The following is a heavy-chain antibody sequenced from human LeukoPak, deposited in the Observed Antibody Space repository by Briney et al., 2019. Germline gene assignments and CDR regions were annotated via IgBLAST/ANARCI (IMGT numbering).Heavy chain of an antibody. Sequence: SETLSLTCAVYGGSFSTYYWSWIRQPPGKGLEWIGYIFYSGNTNYNPSLKSRVTISVDTSKNQFSLKLSSVTAADTAVYYCARVGYNSAFDIWDQGTMVTVSS. J-gene: IGHJ3*02. CDR3: ARVGYNSAFDI. D-gene: IGHD5-24*01. CDR2: IFYSGNT. CDR1: GGSFSTYY. V-gene: IGHV4-59*01.